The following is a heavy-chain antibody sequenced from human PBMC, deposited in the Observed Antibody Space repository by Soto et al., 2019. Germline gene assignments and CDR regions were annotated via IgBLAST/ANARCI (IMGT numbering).Heavy chain of an antibody. CDR2: ISSVGSNT. CDR3: ARGSSWVDY. CDR1: GFTFSTYS. Sequence: EVQLVESGGGLVQPGGSLRLSCAASGFTFSTYSMNWVRQAPGKGLEWVSYISSVGSNTHYADSVRGRFTISRDNAKNSLYLQMNSLRVEDTAVYYCARGSSWVDYWGQGALVTVSS. V-gene: IGHV3-48*04. J-gene: IGHJ4*02. D-gene: IGHD6-13*01.